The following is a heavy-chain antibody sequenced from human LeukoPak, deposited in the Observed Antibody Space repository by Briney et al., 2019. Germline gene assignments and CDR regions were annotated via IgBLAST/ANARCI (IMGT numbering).Heavy chain of an antibody. CDR3: ARDPRWLQLLLDY. Sequence: GGSLRLSCAASGFTFSDYYMSWIRQAPGKGLEWVSYISSSGSTIYYADSVKGRFTISRDNAKNSLYLQMNSLRAEDTAVYYRARDPRWLQLLLDYWGQGTLVTVSS. J-gene: IGHJ4*02. V-gene: IGHV3-11*01. D-gene: IGHD5-24*01. CDR1: GFTFSDYY. CDR2: ISSSGSTI.